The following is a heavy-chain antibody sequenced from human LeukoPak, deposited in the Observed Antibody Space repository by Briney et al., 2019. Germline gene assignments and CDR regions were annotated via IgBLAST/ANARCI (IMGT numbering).Heavy chain of an antibody. CDR2: LSHSATAT. D-gene: IGHD7-27*01. J-gene: IGHJ4*02. Sequence: GGSLRLSCAASGFTFTSYAMSWVRQAPGKGLAWVSALSHSATATYYADSVKGRFTISRDNSKNTLYLQMYSLRAEDTAVYYCAKDTLFWGPTGQFDYRGQGTLVTVSS. CDR1: GFTFTSYA. CDR3: AKDTLFWGPTGQFDY. V-gene: IGHV3-23*01.